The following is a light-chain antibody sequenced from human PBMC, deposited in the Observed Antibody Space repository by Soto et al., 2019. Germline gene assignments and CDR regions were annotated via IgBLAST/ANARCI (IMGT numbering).Light chain of an antibody. V-gene: IGKV2D-29*02. CDR1: QSLLQTNGYTY. J-gene: IGKJ5*01. CDR3: MQSTQLPPT. Sequence: DIVMTQSPLSLPVTPGEXASISCRSSQSLLQTNGYTYLDWYLQKPGQSPQLLIYEVSTRVSGVPDRFSGSGSGTDFTLEISRVETDDVGIYYCMQSTQLPPTLGQGTRLEIK. CDR2: EVS.